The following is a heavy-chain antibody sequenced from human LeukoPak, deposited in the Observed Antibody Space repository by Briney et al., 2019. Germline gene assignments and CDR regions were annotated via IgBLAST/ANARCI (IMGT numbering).Heavy chain of an antibody. CDR2: MNPNSGDT. V-gene: IGHV1-8*01. CDR3: ARKSN. D-gene: IGHD1-14*01. Sequence: ASVKDSSKASGYPFTSYVINWVRQATGQGREWMGWMNPNSGDTGFAQKFQGRVTMTRDTSISTAYMELSSLRSEDTAVYYCARKSNWVQGSMVTVCS. J-gene: IGHJ4*02. CDR1: GYPFTSYV.